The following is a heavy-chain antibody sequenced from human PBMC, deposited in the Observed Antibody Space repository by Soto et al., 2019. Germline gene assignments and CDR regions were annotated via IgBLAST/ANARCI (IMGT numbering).Heavy chain of an antibody. Sequence: TLSLTCAVYGGSFSGYYWSWIRQPPGKGLEWIGEINHSGSTNYNPSLKSRVTISVDTSKNQFSLKLNSVTAADTAVYYCARGRRTAVTIDYWGQGTLVNVSS. CDR2: INHSGST. J-gene: IGHJ4*02. CDR1: GGSFSGYY. D-gene: IGHD4-17*01. V-gene: IGHV4-34*01. CDR3: ARGRRTAVTIDY.